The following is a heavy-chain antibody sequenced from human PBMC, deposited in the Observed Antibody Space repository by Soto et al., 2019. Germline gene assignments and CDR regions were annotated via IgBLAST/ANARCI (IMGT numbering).Heavy chain of an antibody. J-gene: IGHJ6*03. V-gene: IGHV3-9*01. CDR3: AKESPDTAMVTGYYYYYMDV. D-gene: IGHD5-18*01. Sequence: GGSLRLSCAASGFTFDDYAMHWVRQAPGKGLEWVSGISWNSGSIGYADSVKGRFTISRDNAKNSLYLQMNSLRAEDTALYYCAKESPDTAMVTGYYYYYMDVWGKGTTVTVSS. CDR2: ISWNSGSI. CDR1: GFTFDDYA.